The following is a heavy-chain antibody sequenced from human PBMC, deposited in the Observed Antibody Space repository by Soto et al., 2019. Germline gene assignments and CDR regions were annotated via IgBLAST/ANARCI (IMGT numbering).Heavy chain of an antibody. Sequence: GESLKISCKGSGYSFTSYWIGWVRQMPGKGLEWMGIIYPGDSDTRYSPSFQGHVTISADNSLSTAHLQWSSLKASDTAMYYCARGYCSGGSCYSNWFDPWGQGTLVTVSS. J-gene: IGHJ5*02. CDR2: IYPGDSDT. V-gene: IGHV5-51*01. D-gene: IGHD2-15*01. CDR3: ARGYCSGGSCYSNWFDP. CDR1: GYSFTSYW.